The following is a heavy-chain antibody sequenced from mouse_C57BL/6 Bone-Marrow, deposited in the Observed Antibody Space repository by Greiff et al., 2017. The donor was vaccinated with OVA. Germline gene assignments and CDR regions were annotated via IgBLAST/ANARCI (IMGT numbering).Heavy chain of an antibody. D-gene: IGHD2-10*01. Sequence: VKLQESGPGLVAPSPSLSISCTVSGFSLTSYAISWVRQPPGKGLEWLGVIWTGGGTTYNSALYSRLSISKDNSKSQVFFKMNSLQTDDTARYYGARRAYYGYVDYWGQGTTLTVSS. CDR3: ARRAYYGYVDY. J-gene: IGHJ2*01. V-gene: IGHV2-9-1*01. CDR2: IWTGGGT. CDR1: GFSLTSYA.